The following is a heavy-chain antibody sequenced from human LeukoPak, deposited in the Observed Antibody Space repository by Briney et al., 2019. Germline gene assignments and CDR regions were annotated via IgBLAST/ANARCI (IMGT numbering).Heavy chain of an antibody. CDR1: GGSFSGYY. CDR3: ARSRSTRDLFSGPDDY. CDR2: INHSGST. J-gene: IGHJ4*02. Sequence: SETLSLTCAVYGGSFSGYYWSWIRQPPGKGREWIGEINHSGSTNYNPSLKSRVTISVDTSKNQFSLKLSSVTAADTAVYYCARSRSTRDLFSGPDDYWGQGTLVTVSS. D-gene: IGHD1-14*01. V-gene: IGHV4-34*01.